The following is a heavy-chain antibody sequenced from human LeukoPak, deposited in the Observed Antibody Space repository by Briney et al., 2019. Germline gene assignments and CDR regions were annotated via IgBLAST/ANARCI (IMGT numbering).Heavy chain of an antibody. V-gene: IGHV3-66*01. CDR2: IYSGGST. CDR1: GFTVSSNY. D-gene: IGHD6-13*01. J-gene: IGHJ4*02. Sequence: GGSLRLSCAVSGFTVSSNYMSWVRQAPGKGLEWVSIIYSGGSTYYADSVKGRFTISRDNSKNILYLQMDSLRAEDTALYYCARVGYTDSWYSSPPFDYWGQGTLVTVSS. CDR3: ARVGYTDSWYSSPPFDY.